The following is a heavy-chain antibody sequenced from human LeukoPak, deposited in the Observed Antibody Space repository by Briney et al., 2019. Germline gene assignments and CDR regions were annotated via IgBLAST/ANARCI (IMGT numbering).Heavy chain of an antibody. CDR2: INHSGST. CDR1: GGSFSGYY. J-gene: IGHJ6*02. Sequence: SETLSLTCAVYGGSFSGYYWSWIRQPPGKGLEWIGEINHSGSTNYNPSLKSRVTISVDTSKNQFSLKLSSVTAADTAVHYCASLCSSTSCSPKGVRNYYYGMDVWGQGTTVTVSS. D-gene: IGHD2-2*01. V-gene: IGHV4-34*01. CDR3: ASLCSSTSCSPKGVRNYYYGMDV.